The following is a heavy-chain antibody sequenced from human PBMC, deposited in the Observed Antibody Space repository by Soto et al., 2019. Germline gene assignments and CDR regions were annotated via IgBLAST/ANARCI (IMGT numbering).Heavy chain of an antibody. CDR3: ARHAYDFWSGHPNPRYYYGMDV. D-gene: IGHD3-3*01. J-gene: IGHJ6*02. Sequence: GESLKISCQGSGYTFTNYWIAWVRQMPGQGLEWMGLIYAGDSDTKYSPSFQGQVTVSVDKSINTAYLHWASLKATDTAMYYCARHAYDFWSGHPNPRYYYGMDVWGQGTTVTVSS. CDR2: IYAGDSDT. V-gene: IGHV5-51*01. CDR1: GYTFTNYW.